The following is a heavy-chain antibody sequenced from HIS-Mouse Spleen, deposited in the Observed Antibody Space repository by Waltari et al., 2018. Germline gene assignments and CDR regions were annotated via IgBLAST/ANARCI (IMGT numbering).Heavy chain of an antibody. V-gene: IGHV4-39*07. Sequence: QLQLQESGPGLVKPSETLSLTCTVPGGPISSSSYYWGWIRQPPGKGLEWIGSIYYSGSTYYNPSLKSRVTISVDTSKNQFSLKLSSVTAADTAVYYCARAPTGFLEWFDAFDIWGQGTMVTVSS. CDR3: ARAPTGFLEWFDAFDI. CDR1: GGPISSSSYY. J-gene: IGHJ3*02. CDR2: IYYSGST. D-gene: IGHD3-3*01.